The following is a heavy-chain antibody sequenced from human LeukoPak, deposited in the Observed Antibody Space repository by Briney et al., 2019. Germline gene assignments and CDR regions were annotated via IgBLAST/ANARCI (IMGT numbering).Heavy chain of an antibody. CDR3: VREPVRGLTLDEFDY. D-gene: IGHD3-10*01. V-gene: IGHV1-8*02. Sequence: ASVKVSCKASGGTFSSYAISWVRQAPGQGLEWMGRMNPHNGNTDYKQKFQGRVTMTRDTSTGTAYMELRSLRSEDTAVYYCVREPVRGLTLDEFDYWGQGTLVIVSS. CDR2: MNPHNGNT. J-gene: IGHJ4*02. CDR1: GGTFSSYA.